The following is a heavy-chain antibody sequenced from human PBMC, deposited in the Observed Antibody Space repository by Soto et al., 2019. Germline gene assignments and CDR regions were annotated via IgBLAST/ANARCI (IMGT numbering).Heavy chain of an antibody. CDR3: ARGSGGYDDPIMSWFDP. CDR1: GGSISSGGYY. Sequence: QVQLQESGPGLVKPSQTLSLTCTVSGGSISSGGYYWSWIRQHPGKGLEWIGYIYYSGSTYYNPSLKGRVTISVDTSKNQFSLKLSSVTAADTAVYYCARGSGGYDDPIMSWFDPWGQGTLVTVSS. D-gene: IGHD5-12*01. V-gene: IGHV4-31*03. J-gene: IGHJ5*02. CDR2: IYYSGST.